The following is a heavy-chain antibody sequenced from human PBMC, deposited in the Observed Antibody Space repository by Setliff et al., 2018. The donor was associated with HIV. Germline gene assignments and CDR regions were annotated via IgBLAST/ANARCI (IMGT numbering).Heavy chain of an antibody. V-gene: IGHV4-4*07. Sequence: PSETLSLTCTVSDGSISSYYWSWIRQPAGEGLEWIGRIYTSGSTNYNPSFKSRLTMSLDPSKNQFSLKLRSVTAADTAVYFCARDYNYIPDYWGQGTRVTVSS. J-gene: IGHJ4*02. CDR2: IYTSGST. CDR3: ARDYNYIPDY. CDR1: DGSISSYY. D-gene: IGHD1-1*01.